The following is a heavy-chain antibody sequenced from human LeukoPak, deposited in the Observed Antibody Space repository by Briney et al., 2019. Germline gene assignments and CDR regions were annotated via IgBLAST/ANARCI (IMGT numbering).Heavy chain of an antibody. D-gene: IGHD6-13*01. J-gene: IGHJ4*02. V-gene: IGHV4-4*02. CDR1: GGSISSSNW. CDR2: IYHSGST. CDR3: ARSSQMYSSSWYEGPSPSYYFDY. Sequence: SETLSLTCAVSGGSISSSNWWSWVRQPPGKGLEWIGEIYHSGSTNYNPSLKSRVTISVDKSKNQFSLKLSSVTAADTAVYYCARSSQMYSSSWYEGPSPSYYFDYWGQGTLVTVSS.